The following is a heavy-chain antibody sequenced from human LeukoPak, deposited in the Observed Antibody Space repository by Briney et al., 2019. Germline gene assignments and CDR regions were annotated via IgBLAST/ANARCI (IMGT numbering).Heavy chain of an antibody. CDR3: ARGGRVSFLEDY. CDR1: GYTFTDDH. D-gene: IGHD2-21*01. V-gene: IGHV1-46*01. CDR2: INPSGGST. Sequence: ASVRVSCKTSGYTFTDDHLHWVRQAPGQGLEWMGIINPSGGSTSYAQKFQGRVTMTRDTSTSTVHMELSSLRSEDTAVYYCARGGRVSFLEDYWGQGTLVTVSS. J-gene: IGHJ4*02.